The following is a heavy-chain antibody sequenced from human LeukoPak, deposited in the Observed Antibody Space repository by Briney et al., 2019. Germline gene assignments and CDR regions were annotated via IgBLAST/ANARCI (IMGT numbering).Heavy chain of an antibody. V-gene: IGHV3-64*01. J-gene: IGHJ2*01. D-gene: IGHD1-14*01. CDR1: GFTFSSYE. CDR3: ARIRNHWYFDL. Sequence: GGSLRLSCAASGFTFSSYEMNWVRQAPGKGLEYVSGIGINGGNTFYANSVKGRFTISRDNSKNTLYLQMGSLRAEDMAVYYCARIRNHWYFDLWGRGTLVIVSS. CDR2: IGINGGNT.